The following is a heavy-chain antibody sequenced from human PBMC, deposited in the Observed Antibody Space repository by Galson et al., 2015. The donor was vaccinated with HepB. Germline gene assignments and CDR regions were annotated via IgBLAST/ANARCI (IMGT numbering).Heavy chain of an antibody. CDR3: TKGPTGSMDV. D-gene: IGHD3-10*01. J-gene: IGHJ6*02. V-gene: IGHV3-30*18. CDR2: ISDDGSKI. CDR1: GFTFKTQG. Sequence: SLRLSCAASGFTFKTQGMHWVRQTPGKGLEWVAVISDDGSKIYCVDSVKGCFTISRDNSRNTVYLQMNRLRPEDPAVYYCTKGPTGSMDVWGQGTTVTVSS.